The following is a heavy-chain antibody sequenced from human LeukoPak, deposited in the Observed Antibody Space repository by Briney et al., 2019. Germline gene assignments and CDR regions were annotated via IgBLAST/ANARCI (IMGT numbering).Heavy chain of an antibody. D-gene: IGHD3-22*01. CDR3: ARCRRHSSGYYYLFDY. CDR2: VIPIFGTA. CDR1: GGTFSSYA. Sequence: SVKVSCKASGGTFSSYAISWVRQAPGQGLEWMGGVIPIFGTANYAQKFQGRVTITADESTSTAYMELSSLRSEDTAVYYCARCRRHSSGYYYLFDYWGQGTLVTVSS. J-gene: IGHJ4*02. V-gene: IGHV1-69*13.